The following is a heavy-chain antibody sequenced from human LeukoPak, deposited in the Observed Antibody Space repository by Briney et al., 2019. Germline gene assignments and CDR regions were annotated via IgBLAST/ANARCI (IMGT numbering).Heavy chain of an antibody. V-gene: IGHV4-39*07. D-gene: IGHD3-10*01. CDR2: IYYSGST. Sequence: SETLSLTCTVSGGSISSGSYYWGWIRQPPGKGLEWIGSIYYSGSTYYNPSLKSRVTISVDTSKNQFSLKLSSVTAADTAVYYCARVKIDFGELYFDYWGQGTLVTVSS. J-gene: IGHJ4*02. CDR3: ARVKIDFGELYFDY. CDR1: GGSISSGSYY.